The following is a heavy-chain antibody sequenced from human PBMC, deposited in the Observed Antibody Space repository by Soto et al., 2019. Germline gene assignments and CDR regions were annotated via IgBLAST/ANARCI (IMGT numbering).Heavy chain of an antibody. CDR1: GFTFSSYT. V-gene: IGHV3-43*01. D-gene: IGHD3-10*01. J-gene: IGHJ6*02. Sequence: GGSLRLSCAASGFTFSSYTMHWVRQAPGKGLEWVSLISWDGGSTYYEDSVKGRFTISRDNSKNSLYLQMNSLRTGDTALYYCAKGPSGALDYYYGMDVWGQGTTVTVSS. CDR2: ISWDGGST. CDR3: AKGPSGALDYYYGMDV.